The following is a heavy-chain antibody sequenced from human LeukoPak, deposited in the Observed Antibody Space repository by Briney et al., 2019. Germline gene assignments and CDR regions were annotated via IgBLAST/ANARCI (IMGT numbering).Heavy chain of an antibody. V-gene: IGHV3-11*01. CDR2: ISSSGSTI. J-gene: IGHJ4*02. D-gene: IGHD3-22*01. CDR1: GFTFSDYY. CDR3: ARDSGTFYYDSSGYSLDY. Sequence: GGSLRLSCAASGFTFSDYYMSWIRQAPGKGLEWVSYISSSGSTIYYADSVKGRFTISRDNAKNSLYLQMNSRRAEDTAVYYCARDSGTFYYDSSGYSLDYWGQGTLVTVSS.